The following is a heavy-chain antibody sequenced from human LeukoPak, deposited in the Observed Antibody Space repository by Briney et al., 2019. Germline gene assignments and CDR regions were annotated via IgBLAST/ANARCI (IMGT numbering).Heavy chain of an antibody. CDR1: GGSISSGGYY. J-gene: IGHJ4*02. D-gene: IGHD4-17*01. CDR3: AGAGGYGDYLFDY. CDR2: IYYSGST. Sequence: SETLSLTCTVSGGSISSGGYYWSWIRQHPGKGLEWIGYIYYSGSTNYDPSLKSRVTISVDTSKNQFSLKLSSVTAADTAVYYCAGAGGYGDYLFDYWGQGTLVTVSS. V-gene: IGHV4-61*08.